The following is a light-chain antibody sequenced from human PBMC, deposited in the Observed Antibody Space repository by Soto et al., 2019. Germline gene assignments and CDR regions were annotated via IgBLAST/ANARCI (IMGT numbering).Light chain of an antibody. V-gene: IGKV3-20*01. CDR3: QQCDGSPRLT. CDR1: QSVSSSY. J-gene: IGKJ4*01. CDR2: GAS. Sequence: EIVLTQSPGTLSLSPGERATLSCRASQSVSSSYLAWYQQKPGQAPRLLIYGASSRATGIPDRFSGSGSGTDFTLTISRLETVDFAVYYCQQCDGSPRLTCGGGTKLEIK.